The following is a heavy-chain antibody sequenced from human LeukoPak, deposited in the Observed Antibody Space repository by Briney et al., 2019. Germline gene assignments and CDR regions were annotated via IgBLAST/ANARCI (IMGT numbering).Heavy chain of an antibody. D-gene: IGHD2-15*01. CDR2: INPSGGST. CDR3: ARVSGGWNDIYYYYMDV. J-gene: IGHJ6*03. CDR1: GYIFTGYY. Sequence: ASVKVSCKASGYIFTGYYMHWVRQAPGQGLEWMGIINPSGGSTTYAQKFQGRVTMTRDTSTSTVYMGLSSLRSDDTAVYYCARVSGGWNDIYYYYMDVWGKGTTVTISS. V-gene: IGHV1-46*01.